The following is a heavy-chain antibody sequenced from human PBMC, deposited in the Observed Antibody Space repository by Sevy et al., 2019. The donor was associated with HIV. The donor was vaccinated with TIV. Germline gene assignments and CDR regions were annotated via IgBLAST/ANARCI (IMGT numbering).Heavy chain of an antibody. V-gene: IGHV4-30-4*01. CDR2: IYYSGST. D-gene: IGHD2-2*01. J-gene: IGHJ4*02. CDR3: ARAHRVYCSSTSCPGGIDY. Sequence: SETLSLTCTVSGGSISSGDYYWSWIRQPPGKGLEWIGYIYYSGSTYYNPSLKSRVTISVDTSKNQISLKLSSVTAADTAVYYCARAHRVYCSSTSCPGGIDYWGQGTLVTVSS. CDR1: GGSISSGDYY.